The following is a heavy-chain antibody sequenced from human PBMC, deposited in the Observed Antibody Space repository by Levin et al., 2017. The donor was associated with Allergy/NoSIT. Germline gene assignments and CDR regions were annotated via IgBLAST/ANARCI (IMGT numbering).Heavy chain of an antibody. Sequence: SCVASGFTFSSYWMHWVRQAPGKGMVWVSRIKSDGSYATYADSVRGRFTKSRDNARNTLYLQMNSLRAEDTAVYYCARDAYYDRSGSDYWGQGTLVTVSS. CDR1: GFTFSSYW. J-gene: IGHJ4*02. V-gene: IGHV3-74*03. CDR3: ARDAYYDRSGSDY. CDR2: IKSDGSYA. D-gene: IGHD3-22*01.